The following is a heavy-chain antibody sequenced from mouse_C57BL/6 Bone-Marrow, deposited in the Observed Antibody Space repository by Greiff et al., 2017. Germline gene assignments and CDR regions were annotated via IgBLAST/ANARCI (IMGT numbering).Heavy chain of an antibody. V-gene: IGHV1-7*01. CDR2: INPSSGYT. Sequence: QVQLQQSGAELAKPGASVKLSCKASGYTFTSYWMHWVKQRPGQGLEWIGYINPSSGYTKYNQKFKDKATLTADKSSSTAYMQLSSLTSEDSAVYYCARSYYGSSSWFADWGQGTLVTVSA. CDR1: GYTFTSYW. J-gene: IGHJ3*01. CDR3: ARSYYGSSSWFAD. D-gene: IGHD1-1*01.